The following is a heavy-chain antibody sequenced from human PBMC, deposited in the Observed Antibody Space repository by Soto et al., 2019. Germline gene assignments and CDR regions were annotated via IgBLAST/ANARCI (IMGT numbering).Heavy chain of an antibody. D-gene: IGHD1-1*01. CDR2: LSGGSGGI. Sequence: EVQLLESGGGMIQPGGSLRLSCVGSGFYFTSHVISWVRQAPGTGLEWVSSLSGGSGGIYYADSVKGRFTISRDNSIKTAYLQMNSLRVEDTAVYYCAKGRTDWTLDAFDMWGQGTRVIVSS. J-gene: IGHJ3*02. CDR3: AKGRTDWTLDAFDM. V-gene: IGHV3-23*01. CDR1: GFYFTSHV.